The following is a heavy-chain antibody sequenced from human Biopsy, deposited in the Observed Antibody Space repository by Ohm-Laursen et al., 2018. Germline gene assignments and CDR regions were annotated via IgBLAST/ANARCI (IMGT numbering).Heavy chain of an antibody. CDR2: VPYSGAP. J-gene: IGHJ3*01. V-gene: IGHV4-39*01. CDR3: ARPLRGGEYEGFDL. CDR1: DGSINSNDYY. D-gene: IGHD4-17*01. Sequence: SDTLSLTCTVSDGSINSNDYYWGWIRQAPGKGLEWLGSVPYSGAPYYNPPLTSRATISVDTAKNPFFLKLGTATAADTAVYYCARPLRGGEYEGFDLWGPGTMVSVSP.